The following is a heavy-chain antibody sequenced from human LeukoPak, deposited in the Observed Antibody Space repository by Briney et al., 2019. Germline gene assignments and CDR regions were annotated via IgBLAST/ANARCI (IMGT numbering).Heavy chain of an antibody. CDR3: ARGSRRDGYNTLVDS. CDR1: GYTFTSYD. J-gene: IGHJ4*02. CDR2: MNPNSGNT. D-gene: IGHD5-24*01. V-gene: IGHV1-8*01. Sequence: ASVKVSCKASGYTFTSYDINWVRQATGQGLEWMGWMNPNSGNTGYAQKFQGRVTMTRNTSISTAYMELSSLRSEDTAAYYCARGSRRDGYNTLVDSWGQGTLVTVSS.